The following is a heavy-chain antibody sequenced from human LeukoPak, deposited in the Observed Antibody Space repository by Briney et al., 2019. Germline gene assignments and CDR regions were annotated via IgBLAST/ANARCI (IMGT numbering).Heavy chain of an antibody. Sequence: PGGSLRLSCAASGFTFSSFWMTWVRQAPGKGLECVANMNQDGSEKDYVDSVKGRFTISRDNAKNTLYLQMNSLRAEDTAVYYCVRGVPVTPGIDYWGQGTLVTVSS. J-gene: IGHJ4*02. CDR3: VRGVPVTPGIDY. D-gene: IGHD3-10*01. CDR2: MNQDGSEK. V-gene: IGHV3-7*01. CDR1: GFTFSSFW.